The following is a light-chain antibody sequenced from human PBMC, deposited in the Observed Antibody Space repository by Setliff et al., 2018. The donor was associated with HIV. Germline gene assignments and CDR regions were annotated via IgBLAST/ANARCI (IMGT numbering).Light chain of an antibody. V-gene: IGKV1-5*03. CDR2: KAS. Sequence: DIQMTQSPSTLSASVGDRVTITCRASQSVSSWLAWYQQRPGKVPKLLIYKASSLESGVPSRFSGSGSGTVFTLTISSLQPDDFATYYGQHYNSYSWTFGQGTKVDIK. CDR3: QHYNSYSWT. CDR1: QSVSSW. J-gene: IGKJ1*01.